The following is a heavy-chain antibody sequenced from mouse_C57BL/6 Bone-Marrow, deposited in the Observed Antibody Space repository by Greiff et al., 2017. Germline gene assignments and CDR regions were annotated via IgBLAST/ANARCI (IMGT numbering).Heavy chain of an antibody. CDR2: ILPGSGST. V-gene: IGHV1-9*01. CDR3: ARWGYAMDY. J-gene: IGHJ4*01. Sequence: VKLVESGAELMKPGASVKLSCKATGYTFTGYWIEWVKQRPGHGLEWIGEILPGSGSTNSNEKFKGKATFTADTSSNTAYMQLSSLTTEDSAIYYCARWGYAMDYWGQGTSVTVSS. CDR1: GYTFTGYW.